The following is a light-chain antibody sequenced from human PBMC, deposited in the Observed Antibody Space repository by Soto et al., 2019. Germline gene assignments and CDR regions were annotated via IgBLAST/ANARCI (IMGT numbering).Light chain of an antibody. V-gene: IGKV3-11*01. CDR1: QSVDRY. Sequence: EIVLTQSPATLSLSPGDRATLSCRASQSVDRYLAWYQEKPGQAPRLLIYDTSDRATGIPDRFSGSGSGTDFTLTISSLEAEEFAVYYCQQGSNWYTVGQGTKLEIK. J-gene: IGKJ2*01. CDR3: QQGSNWYT. CDR2: DTS.